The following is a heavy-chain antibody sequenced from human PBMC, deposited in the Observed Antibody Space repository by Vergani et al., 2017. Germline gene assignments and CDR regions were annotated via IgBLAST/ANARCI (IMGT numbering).Heavy chain of an antibody. D-gene: IGHD3-22*01. Sequence: EVQLLESGGGLVQPGGSLRLSCAASGFTLSDHVMDWVRQGPGKGLEWVGRSRNKARSYTTEYSASVKGRFTISRDNSKNMLYLQMNSLRAEDTAVYYCARLSYDTTPYLQGGYDCWGQGTLVSVSS. J-gene: IGHJ4*02. CDR3: ARLSYDTTPYLQGGYDC. V-gene: IGHV3-72*01. CDR2: SRNKARSYTT. CDR1: GFTLSDHV.